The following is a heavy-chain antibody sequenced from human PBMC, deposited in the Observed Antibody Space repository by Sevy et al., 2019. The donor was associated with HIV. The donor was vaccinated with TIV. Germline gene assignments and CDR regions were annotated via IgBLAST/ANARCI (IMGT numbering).Heavy chain of an antibody. Sequence: GGSLRLSCAASGFTFSSYSMNWVRQAPGKGLEWVSYISSSSSTIYYAGSVKGRFTISRDNAKNSLYLQMNSLRAEDTAVCYCARVGIVVGGAFDIWGQGTMVTVSS. V-gene: IGHV3-48*01. CDR1: GFTFSSYS. D-gene: IGHD2-15*01. CDR3: ARVGIVVGGAFDI. CDR2: ISSSSSTI. J-gene: IGHJ3*02.